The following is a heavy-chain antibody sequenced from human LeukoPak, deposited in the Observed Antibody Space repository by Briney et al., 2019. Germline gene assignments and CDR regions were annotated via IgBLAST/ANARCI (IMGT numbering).Heavy chain of an antibody. D-gene: IGHD3-22*01. Sequence: PSETLSLTCTVSGGSISSGGYYWSWTRQHPGKGLEWIGYIYYSGSTYYNPSLKSRVTISVDTSKNQFSLKLSSVTAADTAVYYCARDRSSGYANRYYFDYWGQGTLVTVSS. J-gene: IGHJ4*02. CDR2: IYYSGST. CDR3: ARDRSSGYANRYYFDY. V-gene: IGHV4-31*03. CDR1: GGSISSGGYY.